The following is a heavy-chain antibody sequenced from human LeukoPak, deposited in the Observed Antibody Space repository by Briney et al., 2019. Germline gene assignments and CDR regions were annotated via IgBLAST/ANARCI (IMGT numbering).Heavy chain of an antibody. D-gene: IGHD3-10*01. V-gene: IGHV4-61*02. Sequence: PSETLSLTCTVSGGSISSGGYYWSWIRQPAGKGLEYIGRIYSTGSTNYNPSLRSRVTISVDTSKNHFSLKLGSVTAADTAVYYCARDQTYSGSGIYTYFDYWGQGILVTVST. CDR2: IYSTGST. CDR1: GGSISSGGYY. J-gene: IGHJ4*02. CDR3: ARDQTYSGSGIYTYFDY.